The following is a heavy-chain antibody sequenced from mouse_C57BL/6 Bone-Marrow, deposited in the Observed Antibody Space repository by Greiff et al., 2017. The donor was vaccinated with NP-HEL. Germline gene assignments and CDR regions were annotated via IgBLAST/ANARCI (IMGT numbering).Heavy chain of an antibody. CDR1: GYTFTSYG. V-gene: IGHV1-81*01. D-gene: IGHD2-10*01. CDR2: IYPRSGNT. CDR3: AIPYYGSWYFDV. J-gene: IGHJ1*03. Sequence: VQLRQSGAELARPGASVKLSCKASGYTFTSYGISWVKQRTGQGLEWIGEIYPRSGNTYYNEKFKGKATLTADKSSSTAYMELRSLTSEDSAVYFCAIPYYGSWYFDVWGTGTTVTVSS.